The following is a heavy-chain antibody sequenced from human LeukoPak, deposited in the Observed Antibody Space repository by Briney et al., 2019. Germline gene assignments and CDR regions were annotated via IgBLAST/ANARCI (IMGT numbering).Heavy chain of an antibody. Sequence: GGSLRLSCAPSGFTFSTYAMNWVRQAPGKGLEWGSGISGSGGTTYYADSVKGRFTISRDNSKNTLYLQMNYLRAEDTALYYCAKNIAAPTTPFDYWGQGTLVTVSS. D-gene: IGHD6-25*01. CDR3: AKNIAAPTTPFDY. CDR1: GFTFSTYA. V-gene: IGHV3-23*01. CDR2: ISGSGGTT. J-gene: IGHJ4*02.